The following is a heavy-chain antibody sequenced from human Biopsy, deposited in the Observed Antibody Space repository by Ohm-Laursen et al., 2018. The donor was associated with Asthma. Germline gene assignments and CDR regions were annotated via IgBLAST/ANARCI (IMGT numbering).Heavy chain of an antibody. V-gene: IGHV2-70*04. CDR1: GFSLSSSGAN. D-gene: IGHD1-14*01. Sequence: TQTLTLTGSFSGFSLSSSGANVNWIRQPPGKALEWLARIDWGEDKFYSTSLRTRLTISKGSSEDQVVLTMTNMGPVDTATYYCTRHNDYWGPGILVTVSS. CDR2: IDWGEDK. CDR3: TRHNDY. J-gene: IGHJ4*02.